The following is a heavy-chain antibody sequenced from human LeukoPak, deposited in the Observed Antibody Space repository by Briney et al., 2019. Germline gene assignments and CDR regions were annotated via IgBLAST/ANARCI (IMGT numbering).Heavy chain of an antibody. D-gene: IGHD3-22*01. CDR2: IYSGGST. CDR1: GFTVSSTY. Sequence: GGSLRLSCAASGFTVSSTYMSWVRQAPGKGLEWVSVIYSGGSTYYADSVKGRFTISRDNSKNTLYLQMNSLRAEDTAVYYCAIDSSGQMGRTFDIWGQGTMVTVSS. J-gene: IGHJ3*02. CDR3: AIDSSGQMGRTFDI. V-gene: IGHV3-53*01.